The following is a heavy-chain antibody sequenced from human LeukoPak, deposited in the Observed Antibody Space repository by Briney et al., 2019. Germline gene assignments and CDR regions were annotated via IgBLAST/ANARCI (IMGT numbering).Heavy chain of an antibody. CDR2: VYSGGST. CDR3: ARGGSYLSAFDI. Sequence: GGSLRLSCAASGFTVSSNYMSWVRQAPGKGLEWVSIVYSGGSTFYADSVKGRFTISRDNSKNTLYLQMNSLRAEDTAVYYCARGGSYLSAFDIWGQGTMVTVSS. V-gene: IGHV3-53*01. J-gene: IGHJ3*02. CDR1: GFTVSSNY. D-gene: IGHD1-26*01.